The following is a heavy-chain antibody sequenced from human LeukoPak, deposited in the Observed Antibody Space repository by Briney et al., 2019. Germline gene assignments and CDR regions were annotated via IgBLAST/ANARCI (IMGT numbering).Heavy chain of an antibody. CDR2: IRCDGSNK. CDR1: GFTFSSYG. Sequence: GGSLRLSCAASGFTFSSYGMHWARQAPGKGLEWVAFIRCDGSNKYYADSVKGRFTISRDNSKNTLYLQMNSLRAEDTAVYYCAKDRHILTGYYYFDYWGQGTLVTVSS. V-gene: IGHV3-30*02. D-gene: IGHD3-9*01. J-gene: IGHJ4*02. CDR3: AKDRHILTGYYYFDY.